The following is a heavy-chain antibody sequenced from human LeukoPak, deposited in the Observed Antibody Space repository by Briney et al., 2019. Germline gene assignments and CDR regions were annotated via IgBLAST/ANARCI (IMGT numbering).Heavy chain of an antibody. CDR1: GYTFTGYY. D-gene: IGHD6-25*01. J-gene: IGHJ6*03. CDR3: ARVGGGGYYYYYYMDV. V-gene: IGHV1-2*02. Sequence: ASVKVSCKASGYTFTGYYMHWVRQAPGQGLEWMGWINPNSGGTNYAQKFQGRVTMTRDTSISTAYMELSRLRSDDTAVYYCARVGGGGYYYYYYMDVWGKGTTVTVSS. CDR2: INPNSGGT.